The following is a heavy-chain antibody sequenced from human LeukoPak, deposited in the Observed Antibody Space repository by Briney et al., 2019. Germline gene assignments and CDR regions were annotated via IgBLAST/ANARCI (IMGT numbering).Heavy chain of an antibody. CDR3: ANHLEYCTSTGSCSCFDY. CDR1: GFTFSTTA. D-gene: IGHD2/OR15-2a*01. V-gene: IGHV3-23*01. CDR2: ISASGDGT. J-gene: IGHJ4*02. Sequence: GGSLRLSCEGSGFTFSTTAMSWVRQAPGKGLEWVSAISASGDGTFYADSVKGRFTFSRDNSKNTLYLQMNSLRADDTAVYYCANHLEYCTSTGSCSCFDYWGQGTLVTVSS.